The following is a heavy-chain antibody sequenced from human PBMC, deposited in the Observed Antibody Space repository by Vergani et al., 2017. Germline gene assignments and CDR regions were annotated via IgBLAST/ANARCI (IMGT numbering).Heavy chain of an antibody. CDR3: ASAGYSYGYVVYYYGMDV. D-gene: IGHD5-18*01. CDR1: GGPFSSYA. V-gene: IGHV1-69*18. CDR2: IIPIFGTA. J-gene: IGHJ6*02. Sequence: QVQLVQSGAEVKKPGSSVKVSCKASGGPFSSYAISWVRQAPGQGLEWMGRIIPIFGTANYAQTFQGRVTITADESTSTAYMELSSLRSEDTAVYYCASAGYSYGYVVYYYGMDVWGQGTTVTVSS.